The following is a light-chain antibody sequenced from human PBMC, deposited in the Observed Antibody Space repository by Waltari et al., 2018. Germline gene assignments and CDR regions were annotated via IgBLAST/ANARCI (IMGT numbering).Light chain of an antibody. J-gene: IGKJ1*01. CDR1: QSVRRN. Sequence: ETVMTQSPATLFVSPGERATLSCRASQSVRRNLAWYQQKPGQAPRLLIYETSTRATGIPARFSGSGSGTEFTLTISSLQSEDVAIYHCHQYNNWPPWTFGQGTKVEIK. V-gene: IGKV3-15*01. CDR3: HQYNNWPPWT. CDR2: ETS.